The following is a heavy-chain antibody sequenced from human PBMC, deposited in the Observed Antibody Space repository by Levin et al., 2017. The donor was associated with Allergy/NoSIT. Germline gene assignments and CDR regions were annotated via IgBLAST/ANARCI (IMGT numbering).Heavy chain of an antibody. CDR2: IYHSGST. V-gene: IGHV4-38-2*02. CDR3: AREGGVWSGPIHY. Sequence: LSQTLSLTCAVSGYSISSGYYWGWIRQPPGKGLEWIGSIYHSGSTYYNPSLKSRVTISVDTSKNQFSLKLSSVTAADTAVYYCAREGGVWSGPIHYWGQGTLVTVSS. D-gene: IGHD3-3*01. J-gene: IGHJ4*02. CDR1: GYSISSGYY.